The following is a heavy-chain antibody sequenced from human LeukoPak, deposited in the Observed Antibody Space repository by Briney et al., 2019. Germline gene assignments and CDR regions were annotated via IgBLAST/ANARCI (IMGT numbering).Heavy chain of an antibody. CDR1: GFTFDDYA. D-gene: IGHD6-19*01. Sequence: PGGSLRLSCAASGFTFDDYAMHWVRQAPGKGLEWVSGISWNSGSIGYADSVKGRFTISRDNAKNSLYLQMNSLRAEDMALYCCAKCHSSGWPSPFDYWGQGTLVTVSS. CDR3: AKCHSSGWPSPFDY. J-gene: IGHJ4*02. V-gene: IGHV3-9*03. CDR2: ISWNSGSI.